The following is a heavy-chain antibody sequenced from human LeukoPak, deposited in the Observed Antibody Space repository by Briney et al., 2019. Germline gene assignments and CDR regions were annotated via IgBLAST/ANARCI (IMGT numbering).Heavy chain of an antibody. V-gene: IGHV1-2*02. CDR1: GYTFTGYY. J-gene: IGHJ4*02. CDR2: INPDSGGT. CDR3: AREVGGY. Sequence: ASVKVSCKTSGYTFTGYYIQWVRQAPGQGLEWMGYINPDSGGTNYAQEFQGRVTMTRDTSISTAYMELSRLRSDDTAVYYCAREVGGYWGQGTLVTVSS. D-gene: IGHD1-26*01.